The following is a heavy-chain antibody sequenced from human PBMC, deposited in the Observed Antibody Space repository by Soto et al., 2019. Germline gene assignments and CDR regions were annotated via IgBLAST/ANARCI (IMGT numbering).Heavy chain of an antibody. CDR1: GYAFTDYY. CDR3: ARDLVPAAISFYGMDV. Sequence: GASVKVSCKASGYAFTDYYIHWVRQAPGQGLEGMGWINPNSGATNYAQKFQGRVTMTRDTSISTAYMELSRLRSDDTAVYYCARDLVPAAISFYGMDVWGQGTTVTVSS. D-gene: IGHD2-2*01. CDR2: INPNSGAT. V-gene: IGHV1-2*02. J-gene: IGHJ6*02.